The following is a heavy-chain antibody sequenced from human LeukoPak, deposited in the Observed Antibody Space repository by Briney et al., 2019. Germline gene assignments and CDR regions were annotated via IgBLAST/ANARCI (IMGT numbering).Heavy chain of an antibody. V-gene: IGHV3-53*01. CDR1: GLTVSSNY. CDR2: IYSAGTT. CDR3: ARQSRGLSKNFDY. D-gene: IGHD3-10*01. J-gene: IGHJ4*02. Sequence: GGSLRLSCVASGLTVSSNYMTWVRQAPGKGLEWVSIIYSAGTTYYADSVKDRFTISRDSSKNTVSLQMNNLRAEDTAVYYCARQSRGLSKNFDYWGQGTLVTVSS.